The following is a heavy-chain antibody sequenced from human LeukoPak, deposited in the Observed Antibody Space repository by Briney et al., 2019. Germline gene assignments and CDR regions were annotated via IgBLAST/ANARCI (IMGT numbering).Heavy chain of an antibody. CDR3: AKDRGLDCSSTSCYSSGLLDY. V-gene: IGHV3-23*01. J-gene: IGHJ4*02. Sequence: PGGSLRLSCAASGFTFSSYAMSWVRQAPGKGLEWVSAISGSGGSTYYADSVKGRFTISRDNSKNTLYLQMNSLRAEDTAVYYCAKDRGLDCSSTSCYSSGLLDYWGQGTLVTASS. D-gene: IGHD2-2*02. CDR2: ISGSGGST. CDR1: GFTFSSYA.